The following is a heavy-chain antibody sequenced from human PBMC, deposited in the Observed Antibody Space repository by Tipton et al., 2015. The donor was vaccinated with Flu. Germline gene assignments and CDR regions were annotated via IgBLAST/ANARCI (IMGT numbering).Heavy chain of an antibody. V-gene: IGHV4-34*01. CDR2: INHSGST. Sequence: TLSLTCAVYGGSFSGYYWSWIRQPPGKGLEWIGEINHSGSTYYSPSLKSRVTISADTSNNQFSLRLSSVTAADTAVYYCACRGSCYHWGQGTLVTVSS. D-gene: IGHD1-26*01. CDR1: GGSFSGYY. J-gene: IGHJ4*02. CDR3: ACRGSCYH.